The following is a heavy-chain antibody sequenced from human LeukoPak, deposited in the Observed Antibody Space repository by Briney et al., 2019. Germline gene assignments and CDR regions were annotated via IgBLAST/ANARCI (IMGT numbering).Heavy chain of an antibody. CDR1: GGSISSGGYY. J-gene: IGHJ1*01. CDR3: ARAAYSSSTFQH. CDR2: IYYSGST. D-gene: IGHD6-13*01. Sequence: PSETLSLTCTVSGGSISSGGYYWSWIRQHPGKGLEWIGYIYYSGSTYYNPSLKSRVTISLDTSKNQFSLKLSSVTAADTAVYYCARAAYSSSTFQHWGQGTLVTVSS. V-gene: IGHV4-31*03.